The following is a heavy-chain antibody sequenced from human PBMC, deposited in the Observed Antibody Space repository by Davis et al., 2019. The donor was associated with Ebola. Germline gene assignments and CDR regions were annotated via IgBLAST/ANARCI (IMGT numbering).Heavy chain of an antibody. CDR2: IYASGSA. Sequence: MPGGSLRLSCTVSGGSISSYYWSWIRQPPGRGLEWIGYIYASGSANYNPSLKSRVTISVDTSKNQFSLKLSSVTAADTAVYYCARGDSYYDPGGYYAGPEAPDHWGQGTLVSVSS. J-gene: IGHJ4*02. D-gene: IGHD3-22*01. CDR3: ARGDSYYDPGGYYAGPEAPDH. CDR1: GGSISSYY. V-gene: IGHV4-59*12.